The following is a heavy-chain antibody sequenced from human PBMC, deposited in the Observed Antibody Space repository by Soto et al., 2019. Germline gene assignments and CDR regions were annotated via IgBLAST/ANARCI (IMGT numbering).Heavy chain of an antibody. Sequence: EVQLVGSGGGLLQPGRSLRLSCAASGFTFRNYWMHWVRQVPGMGLVWVSRINSDGSSTSYTDSVRGRFFISRDNAKNTLYLQMNSLRAEDTAVYYCARDPSDASRSQYYYDMDVWGQGTTVTDSS. J-gene: IGHJ6*02. CDR1: GFTFRNYW. CDR2: INSDGSST. V-gene: IGHV3-74*01. CDR3: ARDPSDASRSQYYYDMDV.